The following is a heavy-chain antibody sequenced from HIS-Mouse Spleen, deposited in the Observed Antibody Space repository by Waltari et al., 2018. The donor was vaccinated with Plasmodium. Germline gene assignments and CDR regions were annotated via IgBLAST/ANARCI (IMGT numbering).Heavy chain of an antibody. CDR1: GGSISSSSYY. D-gene: IGHD1-7*01. CDR2: IYYSGST. CDR3: ARDRITGTSYFDY. V-gene: IGHV4-39*07. Sequence: QLQLQESGPGLVKPSENLSLTCTVSGGSISSSSYYWGWIRQPPGKGLEWIGSIYYSGSTYYNPSLKSRVTISVDTSKNQFSLKLSSVTAADTAVYYCARDRITGTSYFDYWGQGTLVTVSS. J-gene: IGHJ4*02.